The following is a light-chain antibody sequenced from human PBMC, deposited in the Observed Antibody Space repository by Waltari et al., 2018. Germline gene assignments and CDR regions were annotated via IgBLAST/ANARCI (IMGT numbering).Light chain of an antibody. V-gene: IGKV3-20*01. CDR3: QQYGSSPWT. Sequence: EIVLTQSPGTLSLSPGERATLPCRASTSVSSSYLAWYQQKPGQAPRLLIYGASSRATGIPDRFSGSGSGTDFTLTISRLEPEDFAVYYCQQYGSSPWTFGQGTKVEIK. J-gene: IGKJ1*01. CDR1: TSVSSSY. CDR2: GAS.